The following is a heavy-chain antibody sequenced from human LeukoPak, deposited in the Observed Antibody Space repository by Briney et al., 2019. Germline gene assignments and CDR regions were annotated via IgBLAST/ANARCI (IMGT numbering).Heavy chain of an antibody. CDR2: ISSSSSYI. J-gene: IGHJ4*02. V-gene: IGHV3-21*01. Sequence: PGGSLRPSCAASGFTFSHYTMNWVRQAPGKGLEWVSSISSSSSYIYYPDSLKGRFTISRDNAKNSLYLQMNSLRAEDTAVYYCAREGLTGLWYDFWGQGTLVTVSS. D-gene: IGHD3/OR15-3a*01. CDR3: AREGLTGLWYDF. CDR1: GFTFSHYT.